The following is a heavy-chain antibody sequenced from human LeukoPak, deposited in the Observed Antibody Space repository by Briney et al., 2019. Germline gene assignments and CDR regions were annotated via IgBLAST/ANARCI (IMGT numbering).Heavy chain of an antibody. J-gene: IGHJ4*02. D-gene: IGHD3-10*01. V-gene: IGHV4-34*01. Sequence: SETLSLTCAVYGGSFSGYYWSWIRQPPGKGLEWIGEINHSGSTNYNPSLKSRVTISVDTSKNQFSLKLSSVTAADTAVYYCAGANRGGDYWGQGTLVTVSS. CDR2: INHSGST. CDR1: GGSFSGYY. CDR3: AGANRGGDY.